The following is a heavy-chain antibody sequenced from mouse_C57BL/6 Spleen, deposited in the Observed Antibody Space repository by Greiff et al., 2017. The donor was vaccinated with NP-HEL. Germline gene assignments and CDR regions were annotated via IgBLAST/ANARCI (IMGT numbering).Heavy chain of an antibody. CDR3: ARERDSLAMDY. CDR1: GYTFTSYW. Sequence: QVHVKQSGAELAKPGASVKLSCKASGYTFTSYWMHWVKQRPGQGLEWIGYINPSSGYTKYNQKFKDKATLTADKSSSTAYMQLSSLTYEDSAVYYYARERDSLAMDYWGQGTSVTVAS. D-gene: IGHD6-1*01. CDR2: INPSSGYT. V-gene: IGHV1-7*01. J-gene: IGHJ4*01.